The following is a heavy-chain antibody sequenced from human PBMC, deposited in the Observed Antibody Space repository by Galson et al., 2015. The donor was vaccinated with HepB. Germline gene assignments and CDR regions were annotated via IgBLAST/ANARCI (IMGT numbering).Heavy chain of an antibody. Sequence: SLRLSCAGYGFTFKKFAMRWVRQAPRKGLEWVSDISARSDKTSYAESVKGRFTISRDNSKNTLYLQMSSLRAEDTAVYYCVKGPGSAPLRNWFDPWGQGTLVTVSS. CDR3: VKGPGSAPLRNWFDP. CDR1: GFTFKKFA. V-gene: IGHV3-23*01. D-gene: IGHD3-16*01. J-gene: IGHJ5*02. CDR2: ISARSDKT.